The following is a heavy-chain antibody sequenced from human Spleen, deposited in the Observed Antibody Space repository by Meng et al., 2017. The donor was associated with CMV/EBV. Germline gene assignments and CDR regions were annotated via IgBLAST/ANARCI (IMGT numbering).Heavy chain of an antibody. D-gene: IGHD1-26*01. J-gene: IGHJ4*02. CDR2: ISSSSSYI. V-gene: IGHV3-21*01. CDR3: AREEYSGSYYDY. CDR1: GFRFSSYS. Sequence: CAASGFRFSSYSMNWVRQAPGKGLEWVSSISSSSSYIYYADSVKGRFTISRDNAKNSLYLQMNSLRAEDTAVYYRAREEYSGSYYDYWGQGTLVTVSS.